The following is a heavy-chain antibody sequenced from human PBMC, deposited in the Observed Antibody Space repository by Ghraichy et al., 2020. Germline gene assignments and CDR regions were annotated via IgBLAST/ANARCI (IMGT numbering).Heavy chain of an antibody. CDR1: GFTFSSYA. CDR2: VSGSSSSV. J-gene: IGHJ4*02. D-gene: IGHD6-19*01. V-gene: IGHV3-48*02. CDR3: ARDATSSAWGFDY. Sequence: GGSLRLSCEASGFTFSSYAMNWVRQAPGKGLEWVSYVSGSSSSVYYADSVKGRFTISRDNAKNSLYLQMDSLRDEDTAVYYCARDATSSAWGFDYWGQGALVTVSS.